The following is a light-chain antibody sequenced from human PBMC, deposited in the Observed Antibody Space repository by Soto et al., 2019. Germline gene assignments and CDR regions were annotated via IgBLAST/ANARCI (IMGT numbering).Light chain of an antibody. CDR1: QSVSSN. Sequence: EIVLTQSPGTRSLSPGEIATLSCRASQSVSSNLAWYQQKPGQAPRLLIYGASSRATGIPDRFSGSGSGTDFTLTISRLEPEDFAVYYCQQYGSSPWTFGQGTKVDTK. CDR3: QQYGSSPWT. CDR2: GAS. V-gene: IGKV3-20*01. J-gene: IGKJ1*01.